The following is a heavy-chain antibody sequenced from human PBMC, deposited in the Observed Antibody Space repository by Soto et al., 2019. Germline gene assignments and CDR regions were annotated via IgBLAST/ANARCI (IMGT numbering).Heavy chain of an antibody. CDR2: VHDSGRS. V-gene: IGHV4-59*01. D-gene: IGHD2-15*01. J-gene: IGHJ4*02. Sequence: QVQLQESGPGLVKPSETLSLTCTVSSDSITNYYWTWIRQSPGKGLEWIGYVHDSGRSNYNPSLKSRVKISVDTSKKQFPLKVNSVTAADTAVYYCARVGGTRGWYWGQGTLVTVSS. CDR1: SDSITNYY. CDR3: ARVGGTRGWY.